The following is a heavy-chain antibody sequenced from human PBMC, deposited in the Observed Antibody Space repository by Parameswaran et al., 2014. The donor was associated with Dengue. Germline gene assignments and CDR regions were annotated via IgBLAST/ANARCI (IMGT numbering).Heavy chain of an antibody. CDR2: IYYSGST. D-gene: IGHD5-24*01. CDR1: GGSISSSSYY. V-gene: IGHV4-39*01. J-gene: IGHJ6*02. Sequence: ASETLSLTCTVSGGSISSSSYYWGWIRQPPGKGLEWIGSIYYSGSTYYNPSLKSRVTISVDTSKNQFSLKLSSVTAADTAVYYCARLGSVYVQRWLQFFPGGYYYYGMDVWGQGTTVTVSS. CDR3: ARLGSVYVQRWLQFFPGGYYYYGMDV.